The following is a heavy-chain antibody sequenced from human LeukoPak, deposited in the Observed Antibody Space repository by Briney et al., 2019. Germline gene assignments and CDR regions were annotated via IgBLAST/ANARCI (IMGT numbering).Heavy chain of an antibody. CDR2: FYSGGSA. Sequence: SSETLSLTCTVSGGSISSYYWSWIRQPAGKGLEWIGRFYSGGSADYNPSLKSRVTMSVDTSKDQFSLKLSSVTAADTAVYYCARVYSGYDLPGSLANYYFDYWGQGTLVTVSS. D-gene: IGHD5-12*01. CDR3: ARVYSGYDLPGSLANYYFDY. V-gene: IGHV4-4*07. J-gene: IGHJ4*02. CDR1: GGSISSYY.